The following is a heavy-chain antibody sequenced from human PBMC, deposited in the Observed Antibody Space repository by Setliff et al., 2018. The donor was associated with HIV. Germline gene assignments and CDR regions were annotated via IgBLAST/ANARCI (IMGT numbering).Heavy chain of an antibody. CDR2: ISSSSTYV. D-gene: IGHD3-16*02. Sequence: NPGGSLRLSCAASGFTFSTSNMNWVRQAPGKGLEWVSSISSSSTYVYYADSVKGRFTVSRDNAKNSLYLHMNSLRAEDTAVYYCARAQDVWGSYRYTNYYYYMDVWGKVTTVTVSS. CDR3: ARAQDVWGSYRYTNYYYYMDV. J-gene: IGHJ6*03. V-gene: IGHV3-21*01. CDR1: GFTFSTSN.